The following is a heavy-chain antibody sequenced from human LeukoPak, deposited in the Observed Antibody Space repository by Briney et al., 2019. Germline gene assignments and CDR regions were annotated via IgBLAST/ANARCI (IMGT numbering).Heavy chain of an antibody. D-gene: IGHD2-15*01. CDR2: IYTSGST. CDR3: ARGYGYCSGGSCPWWFDP. V-gene: IGHV4-4*07. Sequence: PSETLSPTCTVSGGSISSYYWSWIRQPAGKGLEWIGRIYTSGSTNYNPSLKSRVTMSVDTSKNQFSLKLSSVTAADTAVYYCARGYGYCSGGSCPWWFDPWGQGTLVTVSS. CDR1: GGSISSYY. J-gene: IGHJ5*02.